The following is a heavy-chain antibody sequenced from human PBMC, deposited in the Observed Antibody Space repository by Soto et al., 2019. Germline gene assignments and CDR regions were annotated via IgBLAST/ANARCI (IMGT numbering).Heavy chain of an antibody. Sequence: QVQLVESGGGVVQPGRSLRLSCAASGFTFSSYGMHWVRQAPSKGLEWVAVIWYDGSNKYYADSVKGRFTISRDNSKNTLYLQMNSLRAEDTAVYYCAREISSSDYYYYGMDVWGQGTTVTVSS. CDR1: GFTFSSYG. V-gene: IGHV3-33*01. CDR2: IWYDGSNK. D-gene: IGHD6-6*01. J-gene: IGHJ6*02. CDR3: AREISSSDYYYYGMDV.